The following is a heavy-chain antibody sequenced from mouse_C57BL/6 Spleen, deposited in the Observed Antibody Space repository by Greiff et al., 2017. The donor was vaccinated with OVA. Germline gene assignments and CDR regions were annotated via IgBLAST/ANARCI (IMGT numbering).Heavy chain of an antibody. J-gene: IGHJ2*01. Sequence: QVQLQQPGAELVKPGASVKMSCKASGYTFTSYWITWVKQRPGQGLEWIGDIYPGSVSTNYNEKFKSKATLTVDTSSSTAYMQLSSLTSEDSAVYYCARSGYYGSSGFDYWGQGTTLTVSS. D-gene: IGHD1-1*01. CDR2: IYPGSVST. CDR3: ARSGYYGSSGFDY. V-gene: IGHV1-55*01. CDR1: GYTFTSYW.